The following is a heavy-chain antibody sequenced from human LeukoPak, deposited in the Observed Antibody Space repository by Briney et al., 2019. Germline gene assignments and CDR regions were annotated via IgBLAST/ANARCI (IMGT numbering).Heavy chain of an antibody. CDR2: ISGDDEST. CDR3: AKDRSGSRH. V-gene: IGHV3-23*01. CDR1: GFTFSSYA. D-gene: IGHD1-1*01. J-gene: IGHJ4*02. Sequence: GGPLRLSCAAFGFTFSSYAMTWVRQAPVKGLEWVSTISGDDESTFYADSVKGRFTISRDNSKYTLYLQMNSLSADDTAVYYCAKDRSGSRHWGQGTLVTVSS.